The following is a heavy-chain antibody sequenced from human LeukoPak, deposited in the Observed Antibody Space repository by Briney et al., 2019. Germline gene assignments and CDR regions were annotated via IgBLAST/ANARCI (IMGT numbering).Heavy chain of an antibody. CDR3: ARVYGSSSPPGDY. D-gene: IGHD6-6*01. V-gene: IGHV1-2*02. CDR1: GYTFTSYG. CDR2: INPNSGGT. J-gene: IGHJ4*02. Sequence: ASVKVSCKASGYTFTSYGISWVRQAPGQGLEWMGWINPNSGGTNYAQKFQGRVTMTRDTSISTAYMELSRLRSDDTAVYYCARVYGSSSPPGDYWGQGTLVTVSS.